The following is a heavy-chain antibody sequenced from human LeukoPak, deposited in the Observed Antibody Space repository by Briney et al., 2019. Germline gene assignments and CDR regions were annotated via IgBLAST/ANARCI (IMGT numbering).Heavy chain of an antibody. V-gene: IGHV4-61*02. Sequence: SETLSLTCTVSGDSLSSGNYYWTWIRQPAGKGLEWIGRIYTNGETNYNPSLKSRVTILLDTSKNHFSLKLSSVTAADTAVYYCARESYMVRGVISSWGQGTLVTVSS. CDR3: ARESYMVRGVISS. CDR2: IYTNGET. CDR1: GDSLSSGNYY. J-gene: IGHJ4*02. D-gene: IGHD3-10*01.